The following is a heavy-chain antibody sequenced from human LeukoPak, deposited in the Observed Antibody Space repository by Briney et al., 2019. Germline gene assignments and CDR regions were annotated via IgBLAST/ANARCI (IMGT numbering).Heavy chain of an antibody. Sequence: GGSLRLSCAASGFTFSSYWMHWVRQAPGTGLVWVSRINSDGSSTTYVDSVKGRFTISRDNAKNTLYLQMNSLRAEDTAVYFCARDYGRSRDYGMDVWGQGTTVTVSS. CDR2: INSDGSST. D-gene: IGHD3-10*01. J-gene: IGHJ6*02. V-gene: IGHV3-74*01. CDR3: ARDYGRSRDYGMDV. CDR1: GFTFSSYW.